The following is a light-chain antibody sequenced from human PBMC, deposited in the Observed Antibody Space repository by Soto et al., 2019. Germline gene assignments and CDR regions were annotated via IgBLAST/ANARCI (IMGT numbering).Light chain of an antibody. V-gene: IGKV3-20*01. CDR3: LQYGSSPPYT. CDR1: QSVSSSY. J-gene: IGKJ2*01. CDR2: GAS. Sequence: EIVLTQSPGTLSLSPGERATLSCRASQSVSSSYLAWYQQKPGQAPRLLIYGASSSATGIPDRFSGSGSGTGFTLTISRLEPEDFAVYYCLQYGSSPPYTFGQGTKLEIK.